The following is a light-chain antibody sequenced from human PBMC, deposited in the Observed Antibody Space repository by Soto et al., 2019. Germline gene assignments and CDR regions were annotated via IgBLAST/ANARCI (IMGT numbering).Light chain of an antibody. V-gene: IGKV3-20*01. CDR2: GAS. Sequence: EIVLTQSPGTLSLSPGERATLSCRASQSVSSSYLAWHQQKPGQAPRLLIYGASSRATGTPDRFSGSGSGTDFTLTITRLEPEDFAVYYCQQYGSSLPWTFGQGTKVEIK. CDR3: QQYGSSLPWT. J-gene: IGKJ1*01. CDR1: QSVSSSY.